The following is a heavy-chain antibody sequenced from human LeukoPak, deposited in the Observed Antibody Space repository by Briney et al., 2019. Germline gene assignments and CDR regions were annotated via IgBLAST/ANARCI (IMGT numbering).Heavy chain of an antibody. CDR3: ATGWSLDY. J-gene: IGHJ4*02. D-gene: IGHD6-19*01. CDR1: GVTVSSNC. V-gene: IGHV3-53*01. CDR2: IYSGGSGGST. Sequence: GGSLRPSCVASGVTVSSNCMTWVRQAPGMGLEWVSVIYSGGSGGSTYYGDSVKGRFAISRDNSKNTLFLQMNSLRAEDTAVYYCATGWSLDYWGQGTLVTVSS.